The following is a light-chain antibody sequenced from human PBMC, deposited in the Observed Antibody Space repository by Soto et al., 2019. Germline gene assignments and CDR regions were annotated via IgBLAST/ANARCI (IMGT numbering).Light chain of an antibody. V-gene: IGLV2-14*01. CDR3: SSYAGRNTPLYV. CDR2: EVS. J-gene: IGLJ1*01. Sequence: QSVLTQPASVSGSPGQSITISCAGTSSDVGGYNYVSWYQQFPDKAPKLMIFEVSNRPSGVSNRFSGSKSGNTASLTISGLKAEEEADYSCSSYAGRNTPLYVFGTGTKVTV. CDR1: SSDVGGYNY.